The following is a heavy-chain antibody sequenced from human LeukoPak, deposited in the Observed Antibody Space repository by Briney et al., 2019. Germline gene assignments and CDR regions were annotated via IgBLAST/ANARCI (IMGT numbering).Heavy chain of an antibody. CDR3: ARRAIAAAGNRDLSLDY. D-gene: IGHD6-13*01. J-gene: IGHJ4*02. CDR1: GFTFSNYA. V-gene: IGHV3-20*04. Sequence: GGSLRLSCAASGFTFSNYAMRWVRQAPGKGLEWVSGINWNGGSTGYADSVKGRFTISRDNAKSSLYLQMNSLRAEDTALYYCARRAIAAAGNRDLSLDYWGQGTLVTVSS. CDR2: INWNGGST.